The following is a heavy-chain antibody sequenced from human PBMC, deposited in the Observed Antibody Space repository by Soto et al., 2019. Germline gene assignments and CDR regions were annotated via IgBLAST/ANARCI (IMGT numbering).Heavy chain of an antibody. V-gene: IGHV1-18*04. D-gene: IGHD6-19*01. Sequence: ASVKVSCKASGYTFTSYGISWVRQAPGQGLEWMGWISAYNGNTNYAQKLQGRVTMTTDTSTSTAYMELRSLRSDDTAVYYRARLGEWLVQEAYYYYYGMDVWGQGTTVTVSS. CDR1: GYTFTSYG. CDR3: ARLGEWLVQEAYYYYYGMDV. CDR2: ISAYNGNT. J-gene: IGHJ6*02.